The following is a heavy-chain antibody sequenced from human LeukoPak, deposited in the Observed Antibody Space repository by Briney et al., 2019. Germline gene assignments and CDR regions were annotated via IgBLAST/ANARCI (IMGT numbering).Heavy chain of an antibody. Sequence: PGGSLRFPFPAPGFTSITHSRNGVGQAQGKGLEWVSYISGGGTTVYYADSVKGRFTISRDNAKNSLYLQMNSLSAEDTALYFCARNFYYMDVWGKGTTVTVSS. CDR1: GFTSITHS. CDR3: ARNFYYMDV. V-gene: IGHV3-48*04. CDR2: ISGGGTTV. J-gene: IGHJ6*03.